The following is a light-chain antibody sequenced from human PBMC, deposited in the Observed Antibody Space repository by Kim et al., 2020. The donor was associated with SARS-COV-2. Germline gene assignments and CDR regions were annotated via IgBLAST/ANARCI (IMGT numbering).Light chain of an antibody. Sequence: DVQMTQSPSTLSASVGDRVTITCRASQSIDSWLAWYQQKPGKAPKLLIYAASTLESGVPARFSGSGSGTEFTLTIISLQPDDFATYYCHQYNTFSPWTFGQGTKVYIK. J-gene: IGKJ1*01. CDR1: QSIDSW. CDR2: AAS. V-gene: IGKV1-5*01. CDR3: HQYNTFSPWT.